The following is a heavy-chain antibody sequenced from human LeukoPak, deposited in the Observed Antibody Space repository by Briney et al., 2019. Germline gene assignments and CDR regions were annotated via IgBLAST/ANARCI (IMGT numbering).Heavy chain of an antibody. CDR1: GFTFSSYA. Sequence: GGSLRLSCAASGFTFSSYAMSWVRQAPGKGLEWVSAISGSGGSTYYADSVKGRFTISRDNAKNSLYLQMNSLRAEDTAVYYCARSNYDSGDYYFDYWGQGALVTVSS. CDR3: ARSNYDSGDYYFDY. D-gene: IGHD4-17*01. V-gene: IGHV3-23*01. J-gene: IGHJ4*02. CDR2: ISGSGGST.